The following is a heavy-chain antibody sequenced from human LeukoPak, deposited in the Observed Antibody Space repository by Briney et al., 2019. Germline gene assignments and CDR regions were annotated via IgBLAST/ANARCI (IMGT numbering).Heavy chain of an antibody. J-gene: IGHJ5*02. D-gene: IGHD2-2*01. CDR2: ISYDGSNK. CDR3: AKGPTYQPSNWIDP. V-gene: IGHV3-30*18. CDR1: GFTFSSYG. Sequence: GTSLRLSCAASGFTFSSYGMHWVRQAPGKGLEWVVVISYDGSNKYYADSVKGRFTISRDNSKNTLYLQMNSLRAEDTAVYYCAKGPTYQPSNWIDPWGPGTLVTVSS.